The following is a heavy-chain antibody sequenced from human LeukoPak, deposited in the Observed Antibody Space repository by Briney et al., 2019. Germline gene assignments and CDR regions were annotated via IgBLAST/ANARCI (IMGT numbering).Heavy chain of an antibody. CDR3: ARQPGVYDILTGNRPDAFDI. J-gene: IGHJ3*02. CDR1: GGSISSGGYY. Sequence: SETLSLTCTVSGGSISSGGYYWSWIRQHPGKGLEWIGDIYYSGSTYYNPSLKSRVTISVDTSKNQFSLKLSSVTAADTAVYYCARQPGVYDILTGNRPDAFDIWGQGKMVTVSS. V-gene: IGHV4-31*03. D-gene: IGHD3-9*01. CDR2: IYYSGST.